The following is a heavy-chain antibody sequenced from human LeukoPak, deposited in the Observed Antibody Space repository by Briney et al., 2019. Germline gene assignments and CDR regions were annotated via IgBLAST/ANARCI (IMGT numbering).Heavy chain of an antibody. D-gene: IGHD6-19*01. CDR2: INSDGSST. CDR1: GFTFSSYW. CDR3: ARNLPPGIAVAGLDY. J-gene: IGHJ4*02. Sequence: PGGSLRLSCAASGFTFSSYWMHWVRQAPGKGLVWVSRINSDGSSTSYADSVKGRFTISRDNAKNSLYLQMNSLRAEDTAVYYCARNLPPGIAVAGLDYWGQGTLVTVSS. V-gene: IGHV3-74*01.